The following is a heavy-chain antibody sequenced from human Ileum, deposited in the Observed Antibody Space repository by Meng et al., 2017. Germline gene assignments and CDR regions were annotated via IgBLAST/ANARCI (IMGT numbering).Heavy chain of an antibody. D-gene: IGHD6-13*01. CDR1: GFTFSSYE. V-gene: IGHV3-48*03. J-gene: IGHJ4*02. CDR3: ARGWARSGTAAGDTTLSEFDY. Sequence: GESLKISCAASGFTFSSYEMNWVRQAPGKGLKWVSHISSGGLTIYTDSVKGRFTISRDNTKNSLYLQMNTLRAEDTAVYYCARGWARSGTAAGDTTLSEFDYWGQGILVTVSS. CDR2: ISSGGLTI.